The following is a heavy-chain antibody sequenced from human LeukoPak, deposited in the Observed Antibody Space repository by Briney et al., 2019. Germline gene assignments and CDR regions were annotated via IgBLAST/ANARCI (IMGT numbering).Heavy chain of an antibody. J-gene: IGHJ3*02. Sequence: ASVKVSCKASGYTFTGYYMHWVRQAPGQGLEWMGWINPNSGGTNYAQKFQGRVTMTRDTSISTAYMELRSLRSDDTAVYYCARARYYYDSSGLNGAFDIWGQGTMVTVSS. V-gene: IGHV1-2*02. CDR3: ARARYYYDSSGLNGAFDI. D-gene: IGHD3-22*01. CDR1: GYTFTGYY. CDR2: INPNSGGT.